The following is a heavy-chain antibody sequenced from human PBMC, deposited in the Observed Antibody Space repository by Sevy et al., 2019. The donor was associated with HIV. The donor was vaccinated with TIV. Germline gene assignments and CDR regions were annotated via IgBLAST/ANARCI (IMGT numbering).Heavy chain of an antibody. J-gene: IGHJ5*01. V-gene: IGHV4-39*02. CDR2: MHYGGNT. CDR3: VREHHLRGRHWFDS. Sequence: SETLSLTCTASGGSLVSPTFYWGWVRQPPGERLEWIAAMHYGGNTYYNPSLKDRLAMSIDTSKNQFSLNLTSVTAADAAVYHCVREHHLRGRHWFDSWGQGALVTVSS. D-gene: IGHD3-16*01. CDR1: GGSLVSPTFY.